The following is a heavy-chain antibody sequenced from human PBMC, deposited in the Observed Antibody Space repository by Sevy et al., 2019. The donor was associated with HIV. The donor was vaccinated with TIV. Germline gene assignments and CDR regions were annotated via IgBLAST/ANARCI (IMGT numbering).Heavy chain of an antibody. CDR1: GFTFSSYW. Sequence: GGSLRLSCAASGFTFSSYWMSWVRQAPGKGLEWVANIKQDGSEKYYVDSVKGRFTISRDNAKNSLYLQMNSLRAEDTAVYYCARVGSYYYDSSGYSLDYWGQGTLVTVSS. D-gene: IGHD3-22*01. V-gene: IGHV3-7*03. J-gene: IGHJ4*02. CDR2: IKQDGSEK. CDR3: ARVGSYYYDSSGYSLDY.